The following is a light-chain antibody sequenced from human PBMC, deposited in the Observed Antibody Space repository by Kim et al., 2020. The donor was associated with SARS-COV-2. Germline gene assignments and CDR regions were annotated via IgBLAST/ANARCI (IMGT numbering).Light chain of an antibody. CDR3: ASYAGQYTYVF. CDR2: DVI. Sequence: QSALTQPRSVSGSPGQSVTISCTGTSSDIGTYNYVSWYQQHPGKAPKHMIYDVIKRPAGVPDRFSGSKSGNTASLTISGLQAEDEADYYCASYAGQYTYVFFGGGTQLTVL. J-gene: IGLJ2*01. CDR1: SSDIGTYNY. V-gene: IGLV2-11*01.